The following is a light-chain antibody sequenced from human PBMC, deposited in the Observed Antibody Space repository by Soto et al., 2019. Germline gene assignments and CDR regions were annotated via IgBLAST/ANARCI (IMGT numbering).Light chain of an antibody. CDR3: QQYNNWPRT. V-gene: IGKV3-15*01. J-gene: IGKJ1*01. Sequence: ETAMAQSPATLSLSPGERATLSCRASQSVSSNLAWYQQKPGQAPRLLIYGASTRATGIAARFSGSGSGTEFTLTISSLQSEDFAIYYCQQYNNWPRTFGQGTKVEI. CDR2: GAS. CDR1: QSVSSN.